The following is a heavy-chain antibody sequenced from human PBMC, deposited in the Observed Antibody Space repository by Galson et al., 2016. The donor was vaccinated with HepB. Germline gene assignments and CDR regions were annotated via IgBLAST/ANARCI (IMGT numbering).Heavy chain of an antibody. CDR2: IYSSGST. Sequence: SETLSLTCTVSGGSISGYYWTWIRQSPGLGLEWIGFIYSSGSTYYNPSLKSRVTMSVVPSNNQFSLNLNSVTAADTAVYYCARGRGYSSRWGQGTLVTVSS. CDR1: GGSISGYY. D-gene: IGHD5-18*01. CDR3: ARGRGYSSR. V-gene: IGHV4-59*01. J-gene: IGHJ4*02.